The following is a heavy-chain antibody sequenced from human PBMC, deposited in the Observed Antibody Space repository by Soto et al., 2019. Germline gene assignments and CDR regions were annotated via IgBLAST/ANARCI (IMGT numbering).Heavy chain of an antibody. CDR2: INHSGST. J-gene: IGHJ4*02. CDR3: ARGNTAMAKGFDY. Sequence: ASETLSLTSAVYGGSFSGYYWSWIRQPPGKGLECIGEINHSGSTNYNPSLKIRVTISVDTSKNQFSLKLSSVPAADTAVYYCARGNTAMAKGFDYWGQGTLVTVSS. CDR1: GGSFSGYY. D-gene: IGHD5-18*01. V-gene: IGHV4-34*01.